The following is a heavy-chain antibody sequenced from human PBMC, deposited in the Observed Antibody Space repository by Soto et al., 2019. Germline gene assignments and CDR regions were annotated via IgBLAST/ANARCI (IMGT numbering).Heavy chain of an antibody. CDR1: GGTFSSYA. V-gene: IGHV1-69*01. J-gene: IGHJ4*02. CDR3: ASPGGGWSDFDY. CDR2: IIPIFGTE. D-gene: IGHD6-19*01. Sequence: QVQLVQSGAEVKKPGSSVKVSCKASGGTFSSYAISWVRQAPGQGLEWMGGIIPIFGTENYPQKFQGRVTLTAEESTSTAYRELSSLRSEDTAVEYCASPGGGWSDFDYWGQGTLVTVSS.